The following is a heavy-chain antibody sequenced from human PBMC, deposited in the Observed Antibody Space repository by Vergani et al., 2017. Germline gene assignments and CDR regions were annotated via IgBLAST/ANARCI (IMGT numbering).Heavy chain of an antibody. CDR2: IRCDGSNK. Sequence: QVHLVESGGGVVQPGGSLRLSCAASGFTFSSYGMHWVRQAPGKGLEWVAFIRCDGSNKYYADSVKGRFTISRDNSRNTLYLQMNSLRAEDTAVYYCAKDSGYCGGDCYYDAFDMWGQGTMVTVSS. CDR3: AKDSGYCGGDCYYDAFDM. CDR1: GFTFSSYG. D-gene: IGHD2-21*02. J-gene: IGHJ3*02. V-gene: IGHV3-30*02.